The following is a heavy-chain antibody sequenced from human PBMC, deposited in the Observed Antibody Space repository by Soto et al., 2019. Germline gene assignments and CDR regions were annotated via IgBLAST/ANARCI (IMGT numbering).Heavy chain of an antibody. Sequence: QVQLVQSGAEVKKPGSSVKVSCKASGGTFSSYTISWVRQAPGQGLEWMGRIIPILGIANYVQKFQGRVTITADKSTSTAYMELSSLRSEDTAVYYCARGDCSSTSCYGSNWFDPWGQGTLVTVSS. CDR1: GGTFSSYT. D-gene: IGHD2-2*01. J-gene: IGHJ5*02. CDR3: ARGDCSSTSCYGSNWFDP. CDR2: IIPILGIA. V-gene: IGHV1-69*02.